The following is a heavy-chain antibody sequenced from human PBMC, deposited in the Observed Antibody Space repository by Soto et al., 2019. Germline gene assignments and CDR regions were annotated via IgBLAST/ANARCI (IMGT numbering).Heavy chain of an antibody. V-gene: IGHV1-69*12. J-gene: IGHJ5*02. CDR2: IIPMFGIT. D-gene: IGHD2-15*01. CDR3: ASDRGYGLVT. Sequence: QVQLVQSGAEVKRPGSSVKVSCNVSGGTLSSYGFNWVRQAPGQGLEWMGGIIPMFGITNHTQKFQDRITISADASANTAYIELRSPGADDTAIYYCASDRGYGLVTCGQGTLHTVSS. CDR1: GGTLSSYG.